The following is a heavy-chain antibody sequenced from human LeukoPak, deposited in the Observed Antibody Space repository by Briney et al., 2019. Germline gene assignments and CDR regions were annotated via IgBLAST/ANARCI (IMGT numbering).Heavy chain of an antibody. CDR1: GGSFSGYY. J-gene: IGHJ4*02. V-gene: IGHV4-34*01. CDR3: ARGRRSAYYYGSGSYYGHYYFDY. CDR2: INHSGST. Sequence: SETLSLTCAVYGGSFSGYYWIWIRQPPGKGLEWIGEINHSGSTNYNPSLKSRVTISVDTSKNQFSLKLSSATAADTAVYYCARGRRSAYYYGSGSYYGHYYFDYWGQGTLVTVSS. D-gene: IGHD3-10*01.